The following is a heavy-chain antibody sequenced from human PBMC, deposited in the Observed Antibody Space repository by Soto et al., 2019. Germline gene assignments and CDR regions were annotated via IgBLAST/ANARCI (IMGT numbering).Heavy chain of an antibody. Sequence: GGSPRLSCAASGFTFCNAWMSWVRQAPGKGLEWVGRIKSKTDGGTTDYAAPVKGRFTISRDDSKNTLYLQMNSLKTEDTAVYYCTTDNFGGTHYDFWSGYYTSLSYYYYYMDVWGKGTTVTVSS. CDR3: TTDNFGGTHYDFWSGYYTSLSYYYYYMDV. CDR2: IKSKTDGGTT. CDR1: GFTFCNAW. J-gene: IGHJ6*03. V-gene: IGHV3-15*01. D-gene: IGHD3-3*01.